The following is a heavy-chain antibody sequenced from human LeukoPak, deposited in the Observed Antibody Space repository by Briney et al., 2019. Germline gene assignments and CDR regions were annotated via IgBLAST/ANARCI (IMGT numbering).Heavy chain of an antibody. CDR3: AKDSAVAGNYGMDV. Sequence: GGSLRLSCAASGFTFSSYAMSWVRQAPGKGLEWASAISGSGGSTYYADSVKGRFTISRDNSKNTLYLQMNSLRAEDTAVYYCAKDSAVAGNYGMDVWGQGTTVTVSS. CDR1: GFTFSSYA. J-gene: IGHJ6*02. V-gene: IGHV3-23*01. D-gene: IGHD6-19*01. CDR2: ISGSGGST.